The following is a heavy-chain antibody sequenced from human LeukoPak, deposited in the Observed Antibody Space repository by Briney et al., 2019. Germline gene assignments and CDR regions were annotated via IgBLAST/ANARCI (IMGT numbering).Heavy chain of an antibody. D-gene: IGHD6-19*01. CDR1: GGSINGYY. Sequence: SETLSLTCTVSGGSINGYYWSWIRQPPGKGPEWIGYIYDSGSTIYNPSLKSRITISVDTSKNQYSLKLSSVTAAETAVYYCARHRISVSGPRCAFDIWGEGRMATVSS. V-gene: IGHV4-59*08. CDR3: ARHRISVSGPRCAFDI. CDR2: IYDSGST. J-gene: IGHJ3*02.